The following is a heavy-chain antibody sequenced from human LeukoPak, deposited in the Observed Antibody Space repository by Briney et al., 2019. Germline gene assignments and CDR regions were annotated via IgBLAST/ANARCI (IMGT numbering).Heavy chain of an antibody. CDR2: INPYNGDT. CDR3: ARVMHWDIVMARGRGMDV. D-gene: IGHD5-12*01. Sequence: ASVKVSCKASGYTFTTYGISWVRQAPAQGLEWMAWINPYNGDTNYAQKLQGRVTMPTETSTGTDYMEWGSLRSDDAAVYYCARVMHWDIVMARGRGMDVWGQGTTVTVSS. CDR1: GYTFTTYG. V-gene: IGHV1-18*01. J-gene: IGHJ6*02.